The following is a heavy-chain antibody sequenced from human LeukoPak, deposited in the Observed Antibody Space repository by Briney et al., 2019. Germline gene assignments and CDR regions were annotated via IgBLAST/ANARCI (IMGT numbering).Heavy chain of an antibody. J-gene: IGHJ4*02. V-gene: IGHV1-3*01. CDR3: ARIPVRQWLVRGYFDY. D-gene: IGHD6-19*01. CDR2: ISAGNGNT. CDR1: GYTFTSYA. Sequence: ASVKVSCKASGYTFTSYAMHWVRQAPGQRLEWMGWISAGNGNTKYSQKFQGRVTITRDTSASTAYMELRSLRSDDTAVYYCARIPVRQWLVRGYFDYWGQGTLVTVSS.